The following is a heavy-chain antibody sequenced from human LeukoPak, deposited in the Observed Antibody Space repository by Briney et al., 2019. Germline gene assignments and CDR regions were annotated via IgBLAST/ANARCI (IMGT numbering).Heavy chain of an antibody. V-gene: IGHV1-8*02. CDR1: GYTFTNYD. J-gene: IGHJ4*02. D-gene: IGHD3-22*01. CDR3: ARVEYNSGYSHIY. Sequence: ASVKVSCKASGYTFTNYDINWVRQATGQGLEWMGWMNPNSGNTGYAQKFQGRVTMTRNTRISTAYMELSSLGSEDTAVYYCARVEYNSGYSHIYWGPGTLVTVSS. CDR2: MNPNSGNT.